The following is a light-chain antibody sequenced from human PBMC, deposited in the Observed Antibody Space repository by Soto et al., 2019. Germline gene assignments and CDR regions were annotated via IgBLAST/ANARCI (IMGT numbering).Light chain of an antibody. CDR1: SSDVGGYNY. V-gene: IGLV2-14*01. CDR3: SSYTSSTVV. Sequence: QSVLTQPASVSGSPGQSITISCTGTSSDVGGYNYVSWYQQHPGKAPKLMIYDVSNRPSGVYNRFSGSKSGNTASLTISGLQADDEADYYCSSYTSSTVVFGGGTKLTVL. CDR2: DVS. J-gene: IGLJ2*01.